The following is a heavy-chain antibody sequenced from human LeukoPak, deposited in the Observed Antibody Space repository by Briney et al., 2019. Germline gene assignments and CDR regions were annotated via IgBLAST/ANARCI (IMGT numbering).Heavy chain of an antibody. Sequence: PGGSLRLSCAASGFTFSSYAMSWVRQAPGKGLEWVSAISGSGGSTYYADSVKGRFTIPRDNSKNTLYLQMNSLRAEDTAVYYCAKQDYYGSGSYLGSWGQGTLVTVSS. D-gene: IGHD3-10*01. J-gene: IGHJ4*02. CDR1: GFTFSSYA. CDR2: ISGSGGST. V-gene: IGHV3-23*01. CDR3: AKQDYYGSGSYLGS.